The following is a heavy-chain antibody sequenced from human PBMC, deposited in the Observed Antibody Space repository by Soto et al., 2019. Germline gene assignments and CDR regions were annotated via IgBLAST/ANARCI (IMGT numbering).Heavy chain of an antibody. D-gene: IGHD3-10*01. CDR1: GYSFTSYW. V-gene: IGHV5-51*01. Sequence: GESLKISCKGSGYSFTSYWIGWVRQMPGKGLEWMGIIYPDDSDTRYSPSFQGQVTISADKSISTAYLQWSSLKASDTAMYYFSGGGVRGVITRTRDYYGMDVWGQGTTLTVSS. J-gene: IGHJ6*02. CDR3: SGGGVRGVITRTRDYYGMDV. CDR2: IYPDDSDT.